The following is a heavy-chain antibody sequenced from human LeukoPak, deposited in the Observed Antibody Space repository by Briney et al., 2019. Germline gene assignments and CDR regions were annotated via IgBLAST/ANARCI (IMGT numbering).Heavy chain of an antibody. V-gene: IGHV1-18*01. CDR1: GYTFTSYG. CDR2: ISAYNGNT. J-gene: IGHJ4*02. Sequence: ASVKVSCKASGYTFTSYGISWVRQAPGQGLEWMGWISAYNGNTNYAQKLQGRVTMTTDTSTSTAYMELRSLRSDDTAVYYCAREVEMATINGGFDYWGQGTLVTVSS. D-gene: IGHD5-24*01. CDR3: AREVEMATINGGFDY.